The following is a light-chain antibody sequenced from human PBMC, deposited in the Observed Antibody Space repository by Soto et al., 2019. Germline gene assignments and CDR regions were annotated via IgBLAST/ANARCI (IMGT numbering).Light chain of an antibody. V-gene: IGKV3-15*01. Sequence: EGVMTQSPATLSVSPGDRAILSCRASHSVNTNLAWYQQRPGQPPRLLIYGASTRASDVPGRFSGSGSGREFTLTISSLQSEDFAIYSCHQYNSWPWTFDQGTKVEIK. CDR2: GAS. J-gene: IGKJ1*01. CDR1: HSVNTN. CDR3: HQYNSWPWT.